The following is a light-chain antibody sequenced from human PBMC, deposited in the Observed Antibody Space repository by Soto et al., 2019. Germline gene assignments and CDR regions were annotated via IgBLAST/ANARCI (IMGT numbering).Light chain of an antibody. CDR1: SSNIGAYYD. CDR3: QSYDSSLSSSGV. J-gene: IGLJ3*02. Sequence: QSVLTQPSSVSGAPGQRVTISCTGSSSNIGAYYDVHWYQQLPGAAPKLLISGNNNRPSGVPDRFSGSKSGTSASLTITGLQAEDEADYYCQSYDSSLSSSGVFGGGTKLTVL. CDR2: GNN. V-gene: IGLV1-40*01.